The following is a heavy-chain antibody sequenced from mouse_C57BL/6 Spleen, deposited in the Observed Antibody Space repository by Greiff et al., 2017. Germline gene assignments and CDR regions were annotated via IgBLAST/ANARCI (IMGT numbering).Heavy chain of an antibody. CDR2: IDPENGDT. J-gene: IGHJ2*01. Sequence: EVKLQESGAELVRPGASVKLSCTASGFNIKDDSMHWVKQRPEQGLEWIGWIDPENGDTEYASKFQGKATITADTSSNTAYLQLSSLSSEDTAVYYCTTRGFFDYWGQGTTLTVSS. V-gene: IGHV14-4*01. CDR1: GFNIKDDS. CDR3: TTRGFFDY.